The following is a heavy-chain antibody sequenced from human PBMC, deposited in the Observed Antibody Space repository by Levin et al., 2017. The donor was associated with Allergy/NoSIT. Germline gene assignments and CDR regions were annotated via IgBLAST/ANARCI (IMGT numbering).Heavy chain of an antibody. Sequence: SCAASGFTFSSYGMHWVRQAPGKGLEWVAVISYDGSNKYYADSVKGRFTISRDNSKNTLYLQMNSLRAEDTAVYYCAKDSYQWLAPGQFDYWGQGTLVTVSS. CDR1: GFTFSSYG. D-gene: IGHD6-19*01. V-gene: IGHV3-30*18. J-gene: IGHJ4*02. CDR2: ISYDGSNK. CDR3: AKDSYQWLAPGQFDY.